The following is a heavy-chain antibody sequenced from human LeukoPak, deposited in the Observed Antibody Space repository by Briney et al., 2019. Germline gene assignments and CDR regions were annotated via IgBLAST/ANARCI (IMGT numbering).Heavy chain of an antibody. CDR2: INPSGGST. Sequence: ASVKVSCKPSGYTFSGFYIHWVRQAPGQGVEWMGIINPSGGSTSYAQKFQGRVTMTRDTSTSTVYMKLSSLRSEDTAVYYCARVVSSTSPDGGYWGQGTLVTVSS. D-gene: IGHD2-2*01. J-gene: IGHJ4*02. V-gene: IGHV1-46*01. CDR3: ARVVSSTSPDGGY. CDR1: GYTFSGFY.